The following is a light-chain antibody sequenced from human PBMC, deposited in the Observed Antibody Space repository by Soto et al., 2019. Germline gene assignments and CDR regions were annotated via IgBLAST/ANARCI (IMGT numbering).Light chain of an antibody. V-gene: IGKV3D-15*01. CDR2: GAS. Sequence: EIVMTQSPATLSVSPGARATLSCRASQSVSSNLAWYQQEAGQAPRLLIYGASTRATGIPARFSGSGSGTEFTLTISSLQSEDFAVYYCQQYNTWPPLTFGGGTKVEIK. CDR1: QSVSSN. J-gene: IGKJ4*01. CDR3: QQYNTWPPLT.